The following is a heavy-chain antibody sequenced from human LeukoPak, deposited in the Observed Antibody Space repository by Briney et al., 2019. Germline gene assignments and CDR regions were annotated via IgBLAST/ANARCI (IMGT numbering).Heavy chain of an antibody. CDR3: ARVQSRWFGELLGYYFDY. CDR2: INPNSGGT. CDR1: GYTFTGYY. V-gene: IGHV1-2*02. D-gene: IGHD3-10*01. Sequence: GASVKVSCKASGYTFTGYYMHWVRQAPGQGLEWMGWINPNSGGTNYAQKFQGRVTMTRDTSISTAYMELSRLRSDDTAVYYCARVQSRWFGELLGYYFDYWGQGTLVTVSS. J-gene: IGHJ4*02.